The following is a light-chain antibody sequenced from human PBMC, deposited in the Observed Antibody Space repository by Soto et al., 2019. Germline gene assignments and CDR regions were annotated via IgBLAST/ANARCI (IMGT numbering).Light chain of an antibody. V-gene: IGKV3-11*01. Sequence: LTQSPGILSLSPGEKATLSGTASQTVDTYMAWYQQRPGQPPRLLIHDTSHRASGVPARFRGSGSGTDFTLTITSLEPEDFAVYFCQQRRNWVSFGPGTRV. CDR3: QQRRNWVS. J-gene: IGKJ3*01. CDR2: DTS. CDR1: QTVDTY.